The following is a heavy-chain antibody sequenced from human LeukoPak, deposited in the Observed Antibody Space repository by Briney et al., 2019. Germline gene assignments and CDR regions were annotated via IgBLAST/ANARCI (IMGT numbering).Heavy chain of an antibody. CDR3: ARVYYGSGSYYYYYYMDV. D-gene: IGHD3-10*01. J-gene: IGHJ6*03. Sequence: ASVKVSCKASGYTFTSYGISWVRQAPGQGLEWMGWISAYNGNTNYAQKLQGRVTMTTDTSTSTAYMELSSLRSEDTAVYYCARVYYGSGSYYYYYYMDVWGKGTTVTISS. CDR1: GYTFTSYG. V-gene: IGHV1-18*01. CDR2: ISAYNGNT.